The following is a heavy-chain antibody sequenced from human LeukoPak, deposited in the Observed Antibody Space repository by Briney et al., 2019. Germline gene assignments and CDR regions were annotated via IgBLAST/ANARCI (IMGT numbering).Heavy chain of an antibody. Sequence: TLSLTCTVSGGSISSGGYYWSWIRQHPGKGLEWIGYIYYSGSTYYNPSLKSRVTISVDTSKNQFSLKLSSVTAADTAVYYCARDRREYFDYWGQGTLVTVSS. V-gene: IGHV4-31*03. CDR3: ARDRREYFDY. CDR1: GGSISSGGYY. J-gene: IGHJ4*02. CDR2: IYYSGST.